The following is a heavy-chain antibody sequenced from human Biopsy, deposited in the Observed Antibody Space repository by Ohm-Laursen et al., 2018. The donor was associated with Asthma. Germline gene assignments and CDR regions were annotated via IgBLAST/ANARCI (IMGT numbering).Heavy chain of an antibody. CDR1: YGSITSGGYY. CDR3: ARAQDYYDSRGYYRSFDY. J-gene: IGHJ4*02. CDR2: IYYSGST. Sequence: TLSLTCTVSYGSITSGGYYWTWIRQHPGKGLEWIGFIYYSGSTYYNPSLKSRVSISIDTSKNQFSLKLISVTAADTAVYYCARAQDYYDSRGYYRSFDYWGQGTLVTVSS. V-gene: IGHV4-31*03. D-gene: IGHD3-22*01.